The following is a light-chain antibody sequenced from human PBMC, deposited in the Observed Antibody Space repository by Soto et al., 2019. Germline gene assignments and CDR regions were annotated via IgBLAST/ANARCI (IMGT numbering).Light chain of an antibody. V-gene: IGKV1-5*03. CDR2: KAS. J-gene: IGKJ1*01. CDR3: QQYNGYLTWT. CDR1: QSISSW. Sequence: DIQMTQSPSTLSASVGDRVTITCRASQSISSWLAWYQQKPGKAPKLLIYKASSLESGVPSRFSGSGSGTEFTLTISSLQPDDFATYYCQQYNGYLTWTFGQGTKVDIK.